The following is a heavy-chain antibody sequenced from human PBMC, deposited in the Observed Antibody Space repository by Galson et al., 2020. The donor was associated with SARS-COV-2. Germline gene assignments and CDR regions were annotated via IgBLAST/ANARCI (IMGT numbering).Heavy chain of an antibody. CDR3: AATYYDILTGYYNLVAFDI. V-gene: IGHV4-4*02. CDR1: GGSIRSSNW. Sequence: SEPLSLTCAVSGGSIRSSNWWSWVRQPPGKGLEGIGEIYHSGSTNYNPSLKSRVTISVDKSKNQFSLKLSSVTAADTAVYYCAATYYDILTGYYNLVAFDIWGQGTMVTVSS. CDR2: IYHSGST. J-gene: IGHJ3*02. D-gene: IGHD3-9*01.